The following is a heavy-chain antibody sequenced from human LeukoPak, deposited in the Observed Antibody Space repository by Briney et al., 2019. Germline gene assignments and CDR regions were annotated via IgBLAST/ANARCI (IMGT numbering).Heavy chain of an antibody. CDR1: GFTFSSYS. D-gene: IGHD6-13*01. J-gene: IGHJ4*02. CDR3: ARDVRIAAAGYDY. Sequence: GGSLRLPCAASGFTFSSYSMNWVRQAPGKGLEWVSSISSSSSYIYYADSVKGRFTISRDNAKNSLYLQMNSLRAEDTAVYYCARDVRIAAAGYDYWGQGTLVTVSS. CDR2: ISSSSSYI. V-gene: IGHV3-21*01.